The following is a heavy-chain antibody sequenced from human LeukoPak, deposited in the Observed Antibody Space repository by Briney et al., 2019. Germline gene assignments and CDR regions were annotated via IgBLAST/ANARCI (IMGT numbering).Heavy chain of an antibody. CDR1: GGTFSSYA. J-gene: IGHJ4*02. D-gene: IGHD6-19*01. CDR2: IIPILGIS. Sequence: SVKVSCKASGGTFSSYAISWVRQAPGQGLEWMGRIIPILGISNYAQKFQGRVTITADKSTSTAYMELSSLRSEDTAVYYCARQRVAGTNQGVDYWGQGTLVTVSS. CDR3: ARQRVAGTNQGVDY. V-gene: IGHV1-69*04.